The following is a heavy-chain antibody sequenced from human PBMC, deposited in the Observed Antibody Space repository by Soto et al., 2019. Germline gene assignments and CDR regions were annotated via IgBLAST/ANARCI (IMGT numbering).Heavy chain of an antibody. CDR1: GGSLCRGGYY. CDR3: AREITQNWFDP. Sequence: SETLSLTCTVSGGSLCRGGYYWSWIRQHPGKGLEWIGYIYYSGSTYYNPSLKSRVTISVDTSKNQFSLKLSSVTAADTAVYYCAREITQNWFDPWGQGTLVTVSS. CDR2: IYYSGST. V-gene: IGHV4-31*03. J-gene: IGHJ5*02. D-gene: IGHD3-16*01.